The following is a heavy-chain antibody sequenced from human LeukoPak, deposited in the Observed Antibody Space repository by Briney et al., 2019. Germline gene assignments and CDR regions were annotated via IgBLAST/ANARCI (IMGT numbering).Heavy chain of an antibody. CDR1: GFTFSSYA. Sequence: PGGSLRLSCAASGFTFSSYAMSWVRQAPGKGLEWVSAISGSGGSTYYADSVKGRFTISRDNSKNTLYLQMNSLRAEDTAVYYCAKVPHYYDSSGHSYPWGYYGMDVWGQGTTVTVSS. CDR2: ISGSGGST. J-gene: IGHJ6*02. CDR3: AKVPHYYDSSGHSYPWGYYGMDV. V-gene: IGHV3-23*01. D-gene: IGHD3-22*01.